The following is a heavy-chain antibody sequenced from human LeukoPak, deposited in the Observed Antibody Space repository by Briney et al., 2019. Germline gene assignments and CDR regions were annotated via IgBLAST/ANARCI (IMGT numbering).Heavy chain of an antibody. CDR3: ARAPEFSSGWLLDC. D-gene: IGHD6-19*01. V-gene: IGHV4-4*07. CDR2: IHTSGST. Sequence: SETLSLTCSVTGGSLNTYYGSWVRQSAGKGLEWIGRIHTSGSTNYNPSLKSRVTMSVATSKNQFSLKLISVSAADTGVYYCARAPEFSSGWLLDCWGQGSLVTVSS. J-gene: IGHJ4*02. CDR1: GGSLNTYY.